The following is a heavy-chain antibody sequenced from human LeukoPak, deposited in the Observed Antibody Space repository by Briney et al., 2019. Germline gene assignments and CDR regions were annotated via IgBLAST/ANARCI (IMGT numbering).Heavy chain of an antibody. J-gene: IGHJ3*02. Sequence: GASVKVSCKASGYTFTSYGISWVRQAPGQGLEWMGWISAYNGNTNYAQKLQGRVTMTTDTSTSTAYMELRSLRSDDTAVYYCARDHPVDTDPTIAFVIWGQGTMVTVSS. CDR1: GYTFTSYG. D-gene: IGHD5-18*01. CDR3: ARDHPVDTDPTIAFVI. CDR2: ISAYNGNT. V-gene: IGHV1-18*01.